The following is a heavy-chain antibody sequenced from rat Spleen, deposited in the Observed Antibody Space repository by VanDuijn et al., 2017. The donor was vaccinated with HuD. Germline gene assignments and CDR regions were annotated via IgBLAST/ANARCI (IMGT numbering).Heavy chain of an antibody. CDR3: TWEGPFTWFAY. Sequence: EVQLVETGGSLVQPGKSLKLTCATSGFTFSHAWLHWVRQSPEKPLEWVAQIKAKSSNYATYYAESVKGRFTISRDDSKSSIYLQMNNLKEEDTAIYYCTWEGPFTWFAYWGQGVMVTVSS. V-gene: IGHV6-8*01. D-gene: IGHD1-11*01. J-gene: IGHJ2*01. CDR1: GFTFSHAW. CDR2: IKAKSSNYAT.